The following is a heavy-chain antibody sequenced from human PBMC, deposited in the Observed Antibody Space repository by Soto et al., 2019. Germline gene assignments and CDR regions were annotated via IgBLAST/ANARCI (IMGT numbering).Heavy chain of an antibody. J-gene: IGHJ6*01. CDR3: ARDLLGFGYTYGDV. CDR1: GGTFSNYA. Sequence: QVQLVQSGAEVKKPGSSVKVSCKASGGTFSNYALISWVRQAPGQGLEWMGGIIPIDATVNYAQKFQVRITITADESTTTAYTDLGTLRSEDTAVYYCARDLLGFGYTYGDVWGQGTTVTVSS. D-gene: IGHD3-10*01. V-gene: IGHV1-69*12. CDR2: IIPIDATV.